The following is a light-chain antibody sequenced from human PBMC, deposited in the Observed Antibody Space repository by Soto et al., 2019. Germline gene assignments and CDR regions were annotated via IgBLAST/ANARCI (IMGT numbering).Light chain of an antibody. CDR1: QSVSSY. V-gene: IGKV3-15*01. CDR3: QQYNDWPLT. J-gene: IGKJ1*01. CDR2: GAF. Sequence: EIVLTQSPATLSLSPGERATLSCRASQSVSSYLAWYQQKPGQAPSLLIYGAFTRATGIPARFSGTGSGTEFTLTISSLQSEDLALYYCQQYNDWPLTFGQGTKVDIK.